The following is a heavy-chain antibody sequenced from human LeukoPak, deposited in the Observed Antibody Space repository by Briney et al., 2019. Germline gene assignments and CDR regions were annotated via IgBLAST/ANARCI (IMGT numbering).Heavy chain of an antibody. CDR3: ARAAGIAAAGRPDY. D-gene: IGHD6-13*01. CDR2: INPNSGGT. V-gene: IGHV1-2*02. CDR1: GYTFTGYY. J-gene: IGHJ4*02. Sequence: GASVKVSCKASGYTFTGYYMHWVRQAPGQGLEWMGWINPNSGGTNYAQKFQGRVTMTRDTSISTAYMELSRLRSDDTAVYYCARAAGIAAAGRPDYWGQGTLVTVSS.